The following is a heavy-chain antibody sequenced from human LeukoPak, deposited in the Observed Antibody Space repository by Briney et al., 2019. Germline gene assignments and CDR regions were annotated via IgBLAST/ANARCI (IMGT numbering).Heavy chain of an antibody. V-gene: IGHV3-33*01. J-gene: IGHJ3*02. CDR3: ARGNRLMIVLGEAFDI. Sequence: GRSLRLSCAASGFTFSSYGMHWVRQAQGKGLEWVAVIWYDGSNKYYADSVNGRFTISKDNSKNTLYLQMNSLRAEDTAVYYCARGNRLMIVLGEAFDIWGQGTMVTVSS. CDR2: IWYDGSNK. D-gene: IGHD3-22*01. CDR1: GFTFSSYG.